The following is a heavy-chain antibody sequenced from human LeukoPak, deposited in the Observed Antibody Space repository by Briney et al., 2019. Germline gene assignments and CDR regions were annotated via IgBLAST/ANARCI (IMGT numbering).Heavy chain of an antibody. J-gene: IGHJ5*02. CDR2: INHSGST. Sequence: PSETLSLTCAVYGGSFSGYYWSWIRQPPGKGLEWIGEINHSGSTNYNPSLKSRVTISVDTSKNQFSLKLSSVTAADTAVYYCARARNWYGSGSYYKASGWFDPWGQGTLVTVSS. D-gene: IGHD3-10*01. CDR1: GGSFSGYY. V-gene: IGHV4-34*01. CDR3: ARARNWYGSGSYYKASGWFDP.